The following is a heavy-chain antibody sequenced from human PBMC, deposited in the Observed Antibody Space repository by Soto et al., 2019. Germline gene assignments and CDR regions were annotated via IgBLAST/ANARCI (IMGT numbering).Heavy chain of an antibody. V-gene: IGHV4-59*01. J-gene: IGHJ4*02. CDR3: ARDGYEGAASPYLAY. CDR2: VYYTGTT. D-gene: IGHD6-13*01. CDR1: GGSISSYF. Sequence: PSETLSLTCTVSGGSISSYFYIWVRQPPGKGLEWIGSVYYTGTTDYNPSLKSRVTISVDTSKTQFSLNLRSVTAADTAVYYCARDGYEGAASPYLAYWGPGTQVTGST.